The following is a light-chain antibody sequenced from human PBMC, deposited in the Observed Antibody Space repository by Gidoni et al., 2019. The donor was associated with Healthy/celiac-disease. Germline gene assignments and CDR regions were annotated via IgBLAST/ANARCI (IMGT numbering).Light chain of an antibody. J-gene: IGKJ3*01. CDR1: QSISSY. CDR3: QQSYSTPRT. Sequence: DIQMTQSPSSLSASVGDRVTITCRAIQSISSYLNWYQQKPGKAPKLLICAASSLQSGVPSRFSGSVSGTDFTLTISSMQPEDFATYYCQQSYSTPRTFGPGTKVDIK. CDR2: AAS. V-gene: IGKV1-39*01.